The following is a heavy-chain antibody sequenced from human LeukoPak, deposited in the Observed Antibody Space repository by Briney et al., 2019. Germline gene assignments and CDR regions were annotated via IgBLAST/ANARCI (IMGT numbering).Heavy chain of an antibody. CDR2: MNPNSGNT. CDR1: GYTFTSYD. D-gene: IGHD2-15*01. CDR3: ARGLYSAREKAFDI. Sequence: GASVEVSCKASGYTFTSYDINWVRQATGQGLEWMGWMNPNSGNTGYAQKFQGRVTMTRNTSISTAYMELSSLRSEDTAVYYCARGLYSAREKAFDIWGQGTMVTVSS. V-gene: IGHV1-8*01. J-gene: IGHJ3*02.